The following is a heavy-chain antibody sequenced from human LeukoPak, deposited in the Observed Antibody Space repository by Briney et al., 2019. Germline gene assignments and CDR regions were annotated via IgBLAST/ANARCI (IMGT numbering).Heavy chain of an antibody. D-gene: IGHD6-19*01. Sequence: GGSLRLSCAASGFTFSSYAMHWVRQVPGKGLEWVSGIGWNSGTIDYADSVKGRFTISRDNAKNSLYLQMTSLRPEDTAFYYCAKDMSSGGGWFNWYFDLWGRGTLVTVSS. CDR2: IGWNSGTI. CDR3: AKDMSSGGGWFNWYFDL. J-gene: IGHJ2*01. CDR1: GFTFSSYA. V-gene: IGHV3-9*01.